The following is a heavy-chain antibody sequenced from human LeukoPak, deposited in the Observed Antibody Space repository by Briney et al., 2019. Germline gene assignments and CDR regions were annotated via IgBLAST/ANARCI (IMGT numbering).Heavy chain of an antibody. CDR1: GFTFSSYG. CDR2: TSYDGSTK. CDR3: AKPADEHFDY. Sequence: GGSLRLSCAASGFTFSSYGMHWVRQAPGKGLEWVALTSYDGSTKYYADAVKGRFTISKDNSRNTVYLQMNSLKVEDTATYYCAKPADEHFDYWGQGTLVIVSS. J-gene: IGHJ4*02. V-gene: IGHV3-30*18.